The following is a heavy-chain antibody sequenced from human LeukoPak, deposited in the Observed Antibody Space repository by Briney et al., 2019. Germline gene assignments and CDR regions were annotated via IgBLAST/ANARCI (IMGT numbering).Heavy chain of an antibody. J-gene: IGHJ5*02. D-gene: IGHD3-3*01. V-gene: IGHV1-18*01. Sequence: ASVKVSCKASGYTFTSYGISWVRQAPGQGLEWMGWISAYNGNTNYAQKLQGRVTMTTDTSTTTAYLELRSLRSDDTAVYYCARSGTYYTGAWFDPWGQGTLVTVSS. CDR2: ISAYNGNT. CDR3: ARSGTYYTGAWFDP. CDR1: GYTFTSYG.